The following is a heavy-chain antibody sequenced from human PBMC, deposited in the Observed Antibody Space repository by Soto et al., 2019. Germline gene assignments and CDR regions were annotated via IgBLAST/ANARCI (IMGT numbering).Heavy chain of an antibody. Sequence: ESGPTLVNPTQTLTLTCTFSGFSLSTSGMCVSWIRQPPGKALEWLALIDWDDDKYYSTSLKTRLTISKDTSKNQVVLTMTNMDPVDTATYYCARMADSSSSLYFDYWGQGTLVTVSS. CDR1: GFSLSTSGMC. J-gene: IGHJ4*02. V-gene: IGHV2-70*01. CDR3: ARMADSSSSLYFDY. CDR2: IDWDDDK. D-gene: IGHD6-6*01.